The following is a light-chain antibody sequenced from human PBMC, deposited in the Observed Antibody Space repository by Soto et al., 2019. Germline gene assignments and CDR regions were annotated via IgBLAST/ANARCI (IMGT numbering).Light chain of an antibody. V-gene: IGKV3-20*01. CDR1: QSVSTTH. Sequence: EIVLTQSPGTLSLSPGERATLSCRASQSVSTTHSGWYQQKPGQAPRLLIYGASSRAAGVPDRFSGSGSGTDFTLNITRLEPEDFAVYYCQHYGDSSWTFGQGTKVEIK. J-gene: IGKJ1*01. CDR3: QHYGDSSWT. CDR2: GAS.